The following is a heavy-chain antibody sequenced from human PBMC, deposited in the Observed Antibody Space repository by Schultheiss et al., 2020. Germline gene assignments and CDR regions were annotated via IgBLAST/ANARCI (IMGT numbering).Heavy chain of an antibody. Sequence: GGSLRLSCAASGFTFDDYAMHWVRQAPGKGLEWVSGISWNSGSIGYADSVKGRFTISRDNAKNSLYLQMNSLRAEDTALYYCAKDYYDSSGYYYVGPGYAFDIWGQGTMGNV. CDR3: AKDYYDSSGYYYVGPGYAFDI. V-gene: IGHV3-9*01. D-gene: IGHD3-22*01. J-gene: IGHJ3*02. CDR2: ISWNSGSI. CDR1: GFTFDDYA.